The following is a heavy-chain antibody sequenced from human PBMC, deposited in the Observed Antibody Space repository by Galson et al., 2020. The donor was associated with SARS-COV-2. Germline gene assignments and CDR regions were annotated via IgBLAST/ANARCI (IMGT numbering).Heavy chain of an antibody. V-gene: IGHV3-48*04. CDR1: GFTFSSST. CDR3: ARERLEY. Sequence: GGSLRLSCAASGFTFSSSTMNWVRQAPVKGLEFVAYIRSSSGTIYYADSVKGRFTISRDNAKNSLYLQLNSLRVEDTAVYYCARERLEYWGQGTLVIGSS. D-gene: IGHD1-1*01. CDR2: IRSSSGTI. J-gene: IGHJ4*02.